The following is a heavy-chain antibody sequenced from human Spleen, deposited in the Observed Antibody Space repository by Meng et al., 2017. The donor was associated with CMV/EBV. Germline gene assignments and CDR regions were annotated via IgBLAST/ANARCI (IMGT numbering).Heavy chain of an antibody. Sequence: GGSLRLSCAASEFSISDNYMNWVRQAPGKGLEWVSTFYSPGTTSYADSVRGRFTISRDNARNSLYLRMNSLRVEDTAIYYCVREGNFDINYYGMDVWGQGTTVTVSS. V-gene: IGHV3-69-1*01. D-gene: IGHD3-9*01. CDR2: FYSPGTT. J-gene: IGHJ6*02. CDR3: VREGNFDINYYGMDV. CDR1: EFSISDNY.